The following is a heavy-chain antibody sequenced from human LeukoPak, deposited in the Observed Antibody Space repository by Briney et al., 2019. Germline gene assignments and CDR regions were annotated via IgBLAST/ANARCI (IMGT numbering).Heavy chain of an antibody. Sequence: GGSLRLSCAASGFTFSSYAMHWVRQAPGKGLEWVANIKQDGSEKYYVDSVKGRFTISRDNAKNSLYLQMNSLRAEDTAVYYCARDLDDYYYYYGMDVWGQGTTVTVSS. CDR3: ARDLDDYYYYYGMDV. V-gene: IGHV3-7*01. CDR1: GFTFSSYA. J-gene: IGHJ6*02. CDR2: IKQDGSEK.